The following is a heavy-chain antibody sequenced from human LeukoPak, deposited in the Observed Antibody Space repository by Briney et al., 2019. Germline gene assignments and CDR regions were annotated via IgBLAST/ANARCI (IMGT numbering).Heavy chain of an antibody. Sequence: GGSLRLSCAASGSTFSSYAMHWVRQAPGKGLEWVAVISYDGSNKYYADSVKGRFTISRDNSKNTLYLQMNSLRAEDTAVYYCAGHYYDSSGYYPPETDWGQGTLVTVSS. CDR1: GSTFSSYA. CDR2: ISYDGSNK. V-gene: IGHV3-30-3*01. CDR3: AGHYYDSSGYYPPETD. D-gene: IGHD3-22*01. J-gene: IGHJ4*02.